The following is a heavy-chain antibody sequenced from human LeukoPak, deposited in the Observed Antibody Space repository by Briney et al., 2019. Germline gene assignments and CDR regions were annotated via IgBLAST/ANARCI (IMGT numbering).Heavy chain of an antibody. CDR1: GGTFSSYA. V-gene: IGHV1-69*04. Sequence: ASVKVSCKASGGTFSSYAISWVRQAPGQGLEWMGRIIPILGIANYAQKFQGRVTITADKSTSTAYMELSSLRSEDTAVYYCARNWNYMDYYYYMDVWGKGTTVTVSS. CDR2: IIPILGIA. J-gene: IGHJ6*03. D-gene: IGHD1-7*01. CDR3: ARNWNYMDYYYYMDV.